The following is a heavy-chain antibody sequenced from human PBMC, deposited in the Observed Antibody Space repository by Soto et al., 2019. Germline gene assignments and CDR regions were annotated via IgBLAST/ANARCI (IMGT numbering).Heavy chain of an antibody. V-gene: IGHV3-30-3*01. CDR3: ARESIVRGVIITFRFDY. Sequence: QVQLVESGGGVVQPGRSLRLSCAASGFTFSSYAMHWVRQAPGKGLEWVAVISYDGSNKYYADSVKGRFTISRDNSKNTLYLQMNSLRAEDTAVYYCARESIVRGVIITFRFDYWGQGTLVTVSS. CDR1: GFTFSSYA. D-gene: IGHD3-10*02. J-gene: IGHJ4*02. CDR2: ISYDGSNK.